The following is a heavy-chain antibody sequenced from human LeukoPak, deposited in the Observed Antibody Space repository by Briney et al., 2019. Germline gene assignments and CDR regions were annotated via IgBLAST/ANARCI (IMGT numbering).Heavy chain of an antibody. CDR1: GGSISSYY. CDR2: IYYSGST. D-gene: IGHD3-3*01. J-gene: IGHJ4*02. CDR3: ARDGPDFWSGLTNF. V-gene: IGHV4-59*01. Sequence: SETLSLTCTVSGGSISSYYWSWIRQPPGKGLEWIGYIYYSGSTNYNPSLKSRVTISVDTSKNQFSLKLSSVTAADTAVYYCARDGPDFWSGLTNFWGQGTLVTVSS.